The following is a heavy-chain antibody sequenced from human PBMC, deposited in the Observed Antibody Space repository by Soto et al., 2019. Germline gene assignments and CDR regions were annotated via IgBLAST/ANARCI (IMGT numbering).Heavy chain of an antibody. Sequence: PSETLSLTCTVSHGSITSGDYFWAWIRQPPGKGLEFIGSVYSSGGTYYSPSLKSRASISIDKSRNQFSLKLTSVNAGDTAVYFCASVVVGATRQTGSDHWGQGTLVTVSS. CDR2: VYSSGGT. D-gene: IGHD2-15*01. J-gene: IGHJ4*02. CDR1: HGSITSGDYF. V-gene: IGHV4-39*01. CDR3: ASVVVGATRQTGSDH.